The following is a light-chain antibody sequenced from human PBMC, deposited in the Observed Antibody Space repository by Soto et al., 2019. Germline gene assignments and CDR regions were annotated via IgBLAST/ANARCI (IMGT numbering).Light chain of an antibody. CDR3: QPYNNWPLT. V-gene: IGKV3-15*01. CDR1: QSVSSRF. Sequence: EIVLTQSPGTLSLSPGERATLSCRASQSVSSRFLAWYQHKPGQTPRLLIYDTSTRATGVPARFSGSRSGPEFTLTINSLQSEDFAIYYCQPYNNWPLTFGGGTKVESK. CDR2: DTS. J-gene: IGKJ4*01.